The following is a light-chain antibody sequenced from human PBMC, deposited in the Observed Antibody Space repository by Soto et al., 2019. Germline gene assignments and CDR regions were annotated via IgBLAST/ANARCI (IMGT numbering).Light chain of an antibody. CDR1: QSISSY. Sequence: IQMHQSPSSLSASVGDRVTITCRASQSISSYFNWYQQKPGKAPKLLIYAASSLQSGVPSRFSGSGSGTDFTLIISSLQPEDFATYYCQQSYSTSITFGQGTRLEI. J-gene: IGKJ5*01. V-gene: IGKV1-39*01. CDR2: AAS. CDR3: QQSYSTSIT.